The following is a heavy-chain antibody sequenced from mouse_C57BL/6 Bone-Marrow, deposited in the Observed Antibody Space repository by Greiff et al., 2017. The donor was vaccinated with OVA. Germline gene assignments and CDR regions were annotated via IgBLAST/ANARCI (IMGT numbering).Heavy chain of an antibody. D-gene: IGHD1-1*01. CDR3: ARHYGSSPYY. CDR1: GYTFTSYW. Sequence: QVQLQQPGAELVKPGASVKLSCKASGYTFTSYWMQWVKQRPGQGLEWIGEIDPSDSYTNYNQKFKGKATLTVDTSSSTAYMQLSSLTSEDSAVYYCARHYGSSPYYWGLGTTLTVSS. CDR2: IDPSDSYT. J-gene: IGHJ2*01. V-gene: IGHV1-50*01.